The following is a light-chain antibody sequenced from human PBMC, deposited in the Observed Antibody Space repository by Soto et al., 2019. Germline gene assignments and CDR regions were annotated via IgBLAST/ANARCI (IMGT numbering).Light chain of an antibody. CDR1: QDIKNY. CDR3: QQYDNLPFT. CDR2: DAS. Sequence: DIQMTQSPSSLSASVGDRVTITCQASQDIKNYLNWYQQKSGKAPKLQIYDASDLETGVPSRFSGSGSGTDFTFTISSLQPEDIATYYCQQYDNLPFTFGPGTKVDI. J-gene: IGKJ3*01. V-gene: IGKV1-33*01.